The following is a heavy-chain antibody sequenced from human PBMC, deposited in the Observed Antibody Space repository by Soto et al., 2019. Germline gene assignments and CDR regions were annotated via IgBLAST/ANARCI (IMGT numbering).Heavy chain of an antibody. CDR3: ASLRWQRGNWFDP. V-gene: IGHV4-4*02. CDR2: IYHSGST. J-gene: IGHJ5*02. Sequence: SETLSLTCAVSGGSISSSNWWSWVRQPPGKGLEWIGEIYHSGSTNYNPSLKSRVTISVDKSKNQFSLKLSSVTAADTAVYYCASLRWQRGNWFDPWGQGTLVTVSS. D-gene: IGHD4-17*01. CDR1: GGSISSSNW.